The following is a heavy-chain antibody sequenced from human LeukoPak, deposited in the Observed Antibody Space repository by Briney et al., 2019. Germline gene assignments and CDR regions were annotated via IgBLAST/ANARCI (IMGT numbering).Heavy chain of an antibody. J-gene: IGHJ3*02. CDR1: GYTFTSYY. V-gene: IGHV1-46*01. CDR2: INPTSGDT. Sequence: VASVKVSCKASGYTFTSYYVHWVRQAPGQGLEWMGIINPTSGDTNYAQNFQGRVTMTRDMSTSTVYMEPSSLRSEDTVVYYCARYGFSSVWQGGWHAFDIWGLGTMVTVSS. D-gene: IGHD6-25*01. CDR3: ARYGFSSVWQGGWHAFDI.